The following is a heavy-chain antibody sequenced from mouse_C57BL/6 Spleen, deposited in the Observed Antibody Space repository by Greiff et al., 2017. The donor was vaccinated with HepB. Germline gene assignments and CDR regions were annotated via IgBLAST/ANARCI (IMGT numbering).Heavy chain of an antibody. D-gene: IGHD1-1*01. Sequence: QVHLKQPGTELVKPGASVKLSCKASGYTFTSYWMHWVKQRPGQGLEWIGNINPSNGGTNYNEKFKSKATLTVDKSSSTAYMQLSSLTSEDSAVYYCARSFYDYCYFDYWGQGTTLTVSS. CDR1: GYTFTSYW. CDR3: ARSFYDYCYFDY. V-gene: IGHV1-53*01. CDR2: INPSNGGT. J-gene: IGHJ2*01.